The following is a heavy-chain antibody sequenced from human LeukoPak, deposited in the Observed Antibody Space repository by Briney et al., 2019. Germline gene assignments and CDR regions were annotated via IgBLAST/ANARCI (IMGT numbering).Heavy chain of an antibody. D-gene: IGHD3-22*01. Sequence: GSLRLSCAASGFTFSSYAMSWVRQAPGKGLEWVSAISGSGGSTYYADSVKGRFTISRDNSKNTLYLQMNSLRAEDTAVYYCAKFRYHSNDNNYLDFNYWGQGTLVTVSS. V-gene: IGHV3-23*01. J-gene: IGHJ4*02. CDR3: AKFRYHSNDNNYLDFNY. CDR1: GFTFSSYA. CDR2: ISGSGGST.